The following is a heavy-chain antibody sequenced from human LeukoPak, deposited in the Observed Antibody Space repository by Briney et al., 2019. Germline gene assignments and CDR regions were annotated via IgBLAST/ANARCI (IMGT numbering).Heavy chain of an antibody. D-gene: IGHD6-13*01. CDR2: IWYDGSNK. CDR1: GFTFSSYG. CDR3: AKDRSIAAALYDY. Sequence: GGSLRLSCAASGFTFSSYGMHWVRQAPGEGLEWVAVIWYDGSNKYHADSVKGRFTISRDNSKNTLYLQMNSLRAEDTAVYYCAKDRSIAAALYDYWGQGTLVTVSS. J-gene: IGHJ4*02. V-gene: IGHV3-33*06.